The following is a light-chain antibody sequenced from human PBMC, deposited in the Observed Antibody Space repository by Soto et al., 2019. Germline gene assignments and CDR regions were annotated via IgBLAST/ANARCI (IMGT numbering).Light chain of an antibody. V-gene: IGKV1-33*01. J-gene: IGKJ2*01. CDR1: QAISKY. Sequence: DIQMTQSPSSLSASLGDRVTITCQASQAISKYLHWYHQRPGKAPILVIYDASNLEAGAPSRFSGGGSGTSFTLTISSLQPEEIGTYFCQQYNNLPYTFGHGTKLDIK. CDR2: DAS. CDR3: QQYNNLPYT.